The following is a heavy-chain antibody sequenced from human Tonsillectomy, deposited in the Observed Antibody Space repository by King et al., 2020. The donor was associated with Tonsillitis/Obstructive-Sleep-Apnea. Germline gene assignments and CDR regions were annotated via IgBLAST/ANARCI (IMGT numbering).Heavy chain of an antibody. D-gene: IGHD2-2*01. Sequence: VQLVESGGGLVQPGGSLRLSCAASGFTFSSYAMSWVRQAPGKGLEWVSASRVSGGSTFYADSVKGRFTISRDNSKNPLYLRMNSLRAEDTAVYYCAKDQCSSSSCYHWGKGTLVTVSS. CDR1: GFTFSSYA. CDR3: AKDQCSSSSCYH. CDR2: SRVSGGST. V-gene: IGHV3-23*04. J-gene: IGHJ5*02.